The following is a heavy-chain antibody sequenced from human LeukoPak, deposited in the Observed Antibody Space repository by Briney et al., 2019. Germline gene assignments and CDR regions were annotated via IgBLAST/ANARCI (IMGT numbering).Heavy chain of an antibody. V-gene: IGHV3-9*01. Sequence: GGSLRLSCAASGFSFDDYAMHWVRQAPGKGLEWVSGISWNSGTIGYADSVKGRFTISRDNAKNSLYLQMNSLRPDDTAVYYCARTLVEVPGHSDLFDFWGQGTLVTVSS. J-gene: IGHJ4*02. CDR1: GFSFDDYA. D-gene: IGHD2-2*01. CDR2: ISWNSGTI. CDR3: ARTLVEVPGHSDLFDF.